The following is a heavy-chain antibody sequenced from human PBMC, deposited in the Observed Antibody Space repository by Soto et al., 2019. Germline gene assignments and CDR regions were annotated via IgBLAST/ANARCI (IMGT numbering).Heavy chain of an antibody. J-gene: IGHJ3*02. V-gene: IGHV3-9*01. CDR3: AKDIGIAEGGRDAFDI. CDR1: GFTFDDYA. D-gene: IGHD6-13*01. Sequence: EVQLVESGGGLVQPGRSLRLSCAASGFTFDDYAMHWVRQAPGKGLEWVSGICWNSGSIGYADSVKGRFTISRDNAKNSLSLQMNSLRAEDTALYYCAKDIGIAEGGRDAFDIWGQGTMVTVS. CDR2: ICWNSGSI.